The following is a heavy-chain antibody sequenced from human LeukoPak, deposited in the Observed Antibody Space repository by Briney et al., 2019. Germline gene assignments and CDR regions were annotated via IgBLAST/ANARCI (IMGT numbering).Heavy chain of an antibody. J-gene: IGHJ4*02. V-gene: IGHV3-21*01. CDR1: GFTFSSYS. Sequence: GGSPRLSCAASGFTFSSYSMNWVRQAPGKGLEWVSSISSSSSYIYYADSVKGRFTISRDNAKNSLYLQMNSLRAEDTAVYYCARDLSPTIFGVVILDYWGQGTLVTVSS. CDR3: ARDLSPTIFGVVILDY. CDR2: ISSSSSYI. D-gene: IGHD3-3*01.